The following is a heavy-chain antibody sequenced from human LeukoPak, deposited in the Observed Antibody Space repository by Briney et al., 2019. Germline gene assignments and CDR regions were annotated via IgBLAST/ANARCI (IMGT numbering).Heavy chain of an antibody. CDR2: IIPIFGTA. D-gene: IGHD3-22*01. CDR1: GGTFSSYA. Sequence: ASVKVSCKASGGTFSSYAISWVRQAPGQGLEWMGGIIPIFGTANYAQKFQGRVTITADESTSTAYMELSSLRSEDTAVYYCASGYYDSSGYYPPFEYWGQGTLVTVSS. CDR3: ASGYYDSSGYYPPFEY. J-gene: IGHJ4*02. V-gene: IGHV1-69*01.